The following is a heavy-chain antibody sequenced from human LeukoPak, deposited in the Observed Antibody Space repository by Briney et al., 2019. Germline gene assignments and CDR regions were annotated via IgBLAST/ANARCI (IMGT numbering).Heavy chain of an antibody. CDR1: GYTFTSYY. V-gene: IGHV1-46*01. J-gene: IGHJ6*02. CDR3: ARDIVVVVAATAVGPVQYYYYGMDV. CDR2: INPSGGST. Sequence: VSVKVSCKASGYTFTSYYMHWVRQAPGQGLEWMGIINPSGGSTSYAQKFQGRVTVTRDTSTSTVYMELSSLRSEDTAVYYCARDIVVVVAATAVGPVQYYYYGMDVWGQGTTVTVSS. D-gene: IGHD2-15*01.